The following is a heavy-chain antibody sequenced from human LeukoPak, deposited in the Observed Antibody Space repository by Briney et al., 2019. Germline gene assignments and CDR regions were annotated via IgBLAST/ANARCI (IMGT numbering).Heavy chain of an antibody. J-gene: IGHJ4*02. CDR1: GDSVSSSSGE. CDR2: TYYRSKWYN. Sequence: SQTLSLTCAISGDSVSSSSGEWNWIRQSPSRGLEWLGRTYYRSKWYNGYAVSVKSRITINPDTSKNQFSLHLNSVTPEDTDVYYCAGGPGSLLHWGQGILVTVSS. V-gene: IGHV6-1*01. CDR3: AGGPGSLLH.